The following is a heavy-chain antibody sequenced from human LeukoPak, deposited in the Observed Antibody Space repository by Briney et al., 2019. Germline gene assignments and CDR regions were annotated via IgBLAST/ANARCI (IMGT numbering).Heavy chain of an antibody. CDR2: IIHIFDTA. CDR1: GGSFSSYA. CDR3: ARAHTSTVTWYYNYYYMDV. Sequence: ASVTVSCKDSGGSFSSYAISWGRQPPGQRVEGMGGIIHIFDTANNAQTFRRRVTITPDESTSTAYMELSSLRSEDTAVYYCARAHTSTVTWYYNYYYMDVWGKGTTVTVSS. J-gene: IGHJ6*03. V-gene: IGHV1-69*01. D-gene: IGHD4-17*01.